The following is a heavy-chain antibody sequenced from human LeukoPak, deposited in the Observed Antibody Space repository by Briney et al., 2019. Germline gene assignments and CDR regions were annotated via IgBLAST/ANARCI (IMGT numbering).Heavy chain of an antibody. CDR3: AHRRILGQLLQQYNWFDP. CDR1: GFSLSTSGVG. D-gene: IGHD2-2*01. Sequence: SGPTLVKPTQTLTLTCTFSGFSLSTSGVGVGWIRQPPGKALEWLALIYWDDDKRYSPSLKSRLTITKDTSKNQVVLTMTNMDPVDTATYYCAHRRILGQLLQQYNWFDPWGQGTLVTVSS. V-gene: IGHV2-5*02. J-gene: IGHJ5*02. CDR2: IYWDDDK.